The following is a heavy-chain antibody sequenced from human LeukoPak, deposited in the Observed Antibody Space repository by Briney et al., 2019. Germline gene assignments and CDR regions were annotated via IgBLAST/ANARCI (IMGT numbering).Heavy chain of an antibody. Sequence: SETLSLTCAVYGGSFSGYYWSWIRQPPGKGRKGIGEINHSGSTNYNPSLKSRVTISVDTSKNQFSLKLSSVTAADTAVYYCARGLGRSITMVRGVMDVWGQGTTVTVSS. CDR2: INHSGST. V-gene: IGHV4-34*01. D-gene: IGHD3-10*01. CDR1: GGSFSGYY. CDR3: ARGLGRSITMVRGVMDV. J-gene: IGHJ6*02.